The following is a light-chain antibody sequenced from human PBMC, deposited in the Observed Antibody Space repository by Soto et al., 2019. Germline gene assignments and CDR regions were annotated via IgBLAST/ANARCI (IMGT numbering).Light chain of an antibody. CDR2: GAS. Sequence: MTQSPSSVSASVGDRVTITFRASQGISSWLAWYQQKPGQAPRLLMYGASTRATGIPARLSGSGSGTEFTLTISSLHPEDFALYYCQQYNDWVTFGQGTRLEIK. J-gene: IGKJ5*01. V-gene: IGKV3D-15*01. CDR1: QGISSW. CDR3: QQYNDWVT.